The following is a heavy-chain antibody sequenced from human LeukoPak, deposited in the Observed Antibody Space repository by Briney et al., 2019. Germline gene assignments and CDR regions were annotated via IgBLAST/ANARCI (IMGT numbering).Heavy chain of an antibody. Sequence: KVSCKASGGTFSGSAMHWVRQASGKGLEWVGRIRSKANSYATAYAASVKGRFTISRDDSKNTAYLQMNSLKTEDTAVYYCTRPSSMIADKDYWGQGTLVTVSS. J-gene: IGHJ4*02. V-gene: IGHV3-73*01. D-gene: IGHD3-22*01. CDR3: TRPSSMIADKDY. CDR2: IRSKANSYAT. CDR1: GGTFSGSA.